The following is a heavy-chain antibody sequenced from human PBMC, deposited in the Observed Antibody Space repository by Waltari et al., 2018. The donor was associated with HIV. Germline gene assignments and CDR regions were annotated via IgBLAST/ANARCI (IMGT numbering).Heavy chain of an antibody. V-gene: IGHV3-74*01. Sequence: EVQLVESGGGLVQPGGSLRLSCAASGLTFSSYWMHWVRQAPGKGLVWGASSNRDGSSTSYADSVKGLFTISRDNDKNTLYLQMNSLRAEDTAVYYCARAGWLQKVGAFDIWGQGTMVTVSS. J-gene: IGHJ3*02. CDR1: GLTFSSYW. CDR3: ARAGWLQKVGAFDI. CDR2: SNRDGSST. D-gene: IGHD5-12*01.